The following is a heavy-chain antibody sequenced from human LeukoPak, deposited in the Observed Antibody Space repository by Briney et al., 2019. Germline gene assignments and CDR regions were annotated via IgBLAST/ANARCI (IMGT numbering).Heavy chain of an antibody. CDR1: GFTFSSYE. J-gene: IGHJ4*02. CDR3: AREGDDY. V-gene: IGHV3-48*03. Sequence: GGSLRLSCAASGFTFSSYEMNWVRQAPGKGLEWISYISTGGSARYYADSVKGRFTISRDNAKNSLYLQMSSLRAEDTAVYYCAREGDDYWGQGTLVTVSS. D-gene: IGHD3-16*01. CDR2: ISTGGSAR.